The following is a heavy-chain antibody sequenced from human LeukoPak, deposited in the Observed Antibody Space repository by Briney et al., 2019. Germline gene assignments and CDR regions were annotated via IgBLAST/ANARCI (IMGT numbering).Heavy chain of an antibody. CDR1: GDSVSSNSAA. D-gene: IGHD6-19*01. CDR2: TYYRSKWYN. J-gene: IGHJ4*02. CDR3: ARGQWLANFDY. V-gene: IGHV6-1*01. Sequence: SQTLSLTCAISGDSVSSNSAAWNWIRQSPLRGLEWLGRTYYRSKWYNDYAVSAKSRIIINPDTSKNQFSLQLNSVIPEDTAVYYCARGQWLANFDYWGQGTLVTVSS.